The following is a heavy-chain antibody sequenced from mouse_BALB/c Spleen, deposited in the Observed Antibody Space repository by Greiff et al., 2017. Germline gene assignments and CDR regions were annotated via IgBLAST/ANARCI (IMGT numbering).Heavy chain of an antibody. CDR1: GYSITSDYA. V-gene: IGHV3-2*02. J-gene: IGHJ4*01. CDR2: ISYSGST. CDR3: ARGGDYEGNAMDY. Sequence: EVKLQESGPGLVKPSQSLSLTCTVTGYSITSDYAWNWIRQFPGNKLEWMGYISYSGSTSYNPSLKSRISITRDTSKNQFFLQLNSVTTEDTATYYCARGGDYEGNAMDYWGQGTSVTVSS. D-gene: IGHD2-4*01.